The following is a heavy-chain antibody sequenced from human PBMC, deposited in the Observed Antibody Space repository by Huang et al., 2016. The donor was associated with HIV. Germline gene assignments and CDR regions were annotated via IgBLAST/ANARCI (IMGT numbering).Heavy chain of an antibody. CDR1: GFTFNTFG. V-gene: IGHV3-30*18. CDR2: ISYDCSSC. Sequence: QVQLVESGGGVVQPGRSLRLSCVASGFTFNTFGMHWVRQAPGKGLEWVAVISYDCSSCRYAESVKGRFTISRDNPMDTLYLQMNSLRPDDTAVYYCAKESRWYSDLDNWGQGTLVTVSS. J-gene: IGHJ4*02. CDR3: AKESRWYSDLDN. D-gene: IGHD2-15*01.